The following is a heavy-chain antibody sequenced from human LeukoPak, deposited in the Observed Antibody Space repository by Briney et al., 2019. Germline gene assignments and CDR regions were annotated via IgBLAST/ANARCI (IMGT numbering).Heavy chain of an antibody. CDR3: ARSFGTYYYDSSHPAWDY. CDR2: ISAYNGNT. CDR1: GGTFSSYA. D-gene: IGHD3-22*01. Sequence: GASVKVSCKASGGTFSSYAISWVRQAPGQGLEWMGWISAYNGNTNYAQKLQGRVTMTTDTSTSTAYMELRSLRSDDTAVYYCARSFGTYYYDSSHPAWDYWGQGTLVTVSS. J-gene: IGHJ4*02. V-gene: IGHV1-18*01.